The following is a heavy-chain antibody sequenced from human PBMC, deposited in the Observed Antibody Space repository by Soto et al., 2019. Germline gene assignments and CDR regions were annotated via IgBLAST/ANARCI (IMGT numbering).Heavy chain of an antibody. J-gene: IGHJ4*02. CDR3: AKGTAAYDY. CDR1: GFTFSSYA. V-gene: IGHV3-23*01. Sequence: PXVSLRLSCAASGFTFSSYAMHWVRQAPEKGLEWVSAISGSGGSTYYADSVKGRFTISRDNSKNTLYLQMNSLRAEDTAVYYCAKGTAAYDYWGQGTLVTVSS. CDR2: ISGSGGST. D-gene: IGHD6-25*01.